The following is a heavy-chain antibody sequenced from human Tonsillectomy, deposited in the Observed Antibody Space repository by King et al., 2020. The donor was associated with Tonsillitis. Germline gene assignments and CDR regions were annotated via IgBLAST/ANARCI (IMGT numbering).Heavy chain of an antibody. CDR2: MSWNSDSI. Sequence: VQLVESGGGLVQPGRSLRLSCAASGFTFDDYAMHWVRQAPGKGLEWVSGMSWNSDSIDYADSVTGRFTISRDNAKNSLYLLMNSLRAEDTALYYCAKGGFLQWLGRAFDIWGQGTMVTVSS. V-gene: IGHV3-9*01. D-gene: IGHD3-3*01. CDR3: AKGGFLQWLGRAFDI. J-gene: IGHJ3*02. CDR1: GFTFDDYA.